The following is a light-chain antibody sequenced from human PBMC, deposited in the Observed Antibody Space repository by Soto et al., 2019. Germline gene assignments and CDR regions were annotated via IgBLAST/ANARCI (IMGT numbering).Light chain of an antibody. J-gene: IGLJ2*01. Sequence: QSVLTQPPSVSGAPGQTITTSCTGSSSNIGEGYDVPWYQQLPGTAPKLLIYGTSNRPSGVPDRFSGSKSGTSASLAITGLQAEDDADYYCQSYDSSLSGPSFGGGTKLTVL. CDR1: SSNIGEGYD. CDR3: QSYDSSLSGPS. V-gene: IGLV1-40*01. CDR2: GTS.